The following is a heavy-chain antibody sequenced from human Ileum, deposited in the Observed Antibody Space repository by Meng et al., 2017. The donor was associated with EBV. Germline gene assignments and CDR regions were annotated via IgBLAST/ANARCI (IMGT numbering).Heavy chain of an antibody. CDR1: GDSISNEHW. J-gene: IGHJ4*02. CDR3: ASNGAFSLDH. Sequence: VQLQEPGPVLVGPSGTLSLTCSVSGDSISNEHWWSWVRQSPGKGLEWIGEIHHTRGPNYNPSLKSRVIISVDKSNNHFSLRLSAVTAADTAVYYCASNGAFSLDHWGQGTLVTVSS. D-gene: IGHD2-8*01. V-gene: IGHV4-4*02. CDR2: IHHTRGP.